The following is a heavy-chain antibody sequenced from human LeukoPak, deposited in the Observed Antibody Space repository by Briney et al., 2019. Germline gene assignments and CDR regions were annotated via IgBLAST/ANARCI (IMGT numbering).Heavy chain of an antibody. V-gene: IGHV4-59*01. CDR2: IHHSGST. Sequence: SETLSLTCTVSGDSFNSYYWNWLRQPPGKGPEWIGYIHHSGSTDNNPSLRSRLTMSVDTSRNQFSLDLSSVTAADTAVYYCARWNGGNHHFDCWGQGTLVTVSA. D-gene: IGHD2-8*01. CDR1: GDSFNSYY. CDR3: ARWNGGNHHFDC. J-gene: IGHJ4*02.